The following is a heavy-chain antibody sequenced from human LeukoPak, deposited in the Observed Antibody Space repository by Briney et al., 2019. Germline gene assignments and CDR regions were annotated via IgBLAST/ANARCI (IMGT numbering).Heavy chain of an antibody. CDR1: GVSTSSYY. J-gene: IGHJ4*02. CDR2: IYYSGST. CDR3: AVGYSSSWYVY. D-gene: IGHD6-13*01. Sequence: SETLSLTCTVSGVSTSSYYWSWIRQAPGKGLEWVGYIYYSGSTNYNPSLKSRVTISVDTSKNQFSLKLSSVTAADTAVYYCAVGYSSSWYVYWGQGTLVTVSS. V-gene: IGHV4-59*01.